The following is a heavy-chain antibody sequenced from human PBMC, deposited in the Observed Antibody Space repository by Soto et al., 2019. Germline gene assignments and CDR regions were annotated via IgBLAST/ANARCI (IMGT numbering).Heavy chain of an antibody. CDR2: ISGTASRT. J-gene: IGHJ4*02. V-gene: IGHV3-23*01. CDR3: ATSFRYFDN. CDR1: GFTPTTTP. D-gene: IGHD3-9*01. Sequence: PGVSLRLSCAGSGFTPTTTPLSWVRQPPGKGLEWVTTISGTASRTYYVDSVKGRFFISRDNSKNTVTLQMNNLTVDDTAVYYCATSFRYFDNWGQGTRVTVSS.